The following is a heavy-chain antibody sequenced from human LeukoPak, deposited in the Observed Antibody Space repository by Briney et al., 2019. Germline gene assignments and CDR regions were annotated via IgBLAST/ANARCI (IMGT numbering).Heavy chain of an antibody. J-gene: IGHJ4*02. CDR3: ARGGERGYSLDY. CDR1: GGSISSGGYY. Sequence: SQTLSLTCTVSGGSISSGGYYWSWIRQHPGKGLEWIGYIYYSGSTYYNPSLKSRVTTSVDTSKNQFSLKLSSVTAADTAVYYCARGGERGYSLDYWGQGTLVTVSS. V-gene: IGHV4-31*03. CDR2: IYYSGST. D-gene: IGHD5-18*01.